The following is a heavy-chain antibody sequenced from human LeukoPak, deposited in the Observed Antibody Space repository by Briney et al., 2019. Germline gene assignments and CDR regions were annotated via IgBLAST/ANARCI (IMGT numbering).Heavy chain of an antibody. CDR3: ATAAGGNWAPTSKVLNY. D-gene: IGHD2-21*01. CDR1: GYTFSSYY. CDR2: INPGGGST. V-gene: IGHV1-46*01. Sequence: ASVKVSCKASGYTFSSYYMHWVRQAPGQGLEWMGIINPGGGSTSYAQKLQGRVTMTRDTSTSTVYMELSSLRSEDTAVYYCATAAGGNWAPTSKVLNYWGQGTLVTVSS. J-gene: IGHJ4*02.